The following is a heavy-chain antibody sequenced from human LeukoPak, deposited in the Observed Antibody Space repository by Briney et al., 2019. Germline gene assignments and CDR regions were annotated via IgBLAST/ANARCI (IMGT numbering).Heavy chain of an antibody. D-gene: IGHD2-15*01. J-gene: IGHJ4*02. CDR1: GYTFTTYG. CDR3: ARRYCSGGSCYFDY. CDR2: ISANNGNT. V-gene: IGHV1-18*01. Sequence: ASVKVSCKASGYTFTTYGITWVRQAPGQGLDWMGWISANNGNTNYAQKLQGRVTMTTDTSTSTAYMELRSLRSDDTAVYYCARRYCSGGSCYFDYWGQGTLVTVSS.